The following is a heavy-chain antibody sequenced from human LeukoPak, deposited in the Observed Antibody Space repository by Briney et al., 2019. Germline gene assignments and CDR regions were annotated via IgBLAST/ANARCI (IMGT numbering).Heavy chain of an antibody. CDR2: MNPNSGNT. CDR1: GYTFTSYD. CDR3: ARVKFDTAMGRADAFDI. V-gene: IGHV1-8*01. D-gene: IGHD5-18*01. Sequence: ASVKVSCKASGYTFTSYDINWVRQATGQGLEWMGWMNPNSGNTGYAQKFQGRVTMTRNTSITTVYMELSSLRSEDTAVYYCARVKFDTAMGRADAFDIWGQGTMVTVSS. J-gene: IGHJ3*02.